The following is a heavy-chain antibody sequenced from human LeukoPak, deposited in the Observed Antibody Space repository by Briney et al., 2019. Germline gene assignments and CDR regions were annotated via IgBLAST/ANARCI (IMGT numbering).Heavy chain of an antibody. V-gene: IGHV3-23*01. D-gene: IGHD3-10*01. CDR3: AKVGTTQLWFGELS. J-gene: IGHJ4*02. Sequence: GGSLRLSCAASGFTFSSYAMSWVRQAPGKGLEWVSAISGSGGSTYYADSVKGRFTISRDNSKNTLYLQMNSLRGEDTAVYYCAKVGTTQLWFGELSWGQGILVTVSS. CDR2: ISGSGGST. CDR1: GFTFSSYA.